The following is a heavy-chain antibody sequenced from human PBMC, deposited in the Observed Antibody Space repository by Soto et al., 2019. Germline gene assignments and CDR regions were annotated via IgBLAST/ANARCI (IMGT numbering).Heavy chain of an antibody. CDR2: IYYSGST. Sequence: SETLSLTCTVSGGSISSGGYYWSWIRQHPGKGLEWIGYIYYSGSTYYNPSLKSRVTISVDTSKNQFSLKLSSVTAADTAVYYCAREALSGYYDYWGQGTLVTVSS. CDR3: AREALSGYYDY. CDR1: GGSISSGGYY. D-gene: IGHD3-22*01. V-gene: IGHV4-31*03. J-gene: IGHJ4*02.